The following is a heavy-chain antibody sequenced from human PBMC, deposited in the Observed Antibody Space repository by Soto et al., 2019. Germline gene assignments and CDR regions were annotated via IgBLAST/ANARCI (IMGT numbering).Heavy chain of an antibody. J-gene: IGHJ6*02. Sequence: QVQLVESGGGVVQPGRSLRLSCAASGFTFSSYGMHWVRQAPGKGLEWVAVISYDGSNKYYADSVKGRFTISRDNSKNTLYLQMNSLRAEDTAVYYCAKGEIDYYYYAGMDVWGQGTTVTVSS. D-gene: IGHD1-26*01. CDR1: GFTFSSYG. CDR3: AKGEIDYYYYAGMDV. CDR2: ISYDGSNK. V-gene: IGHV3-30*18.